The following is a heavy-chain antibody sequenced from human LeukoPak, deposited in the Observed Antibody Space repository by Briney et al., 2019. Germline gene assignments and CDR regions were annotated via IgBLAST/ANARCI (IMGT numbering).Heavy chain of an antibody. CDR2: ISGSGGST. CDR3: AKDVPYYYDSSGIY. Sequence: GGSLRLSCTASGFTFSSYAMSWVRQAPGKGLEWVSAISGSGGSTYYADSVKGRFTISRDNSKNTLYLQMNSLRAEDTAVYYCAKDVPYYYDSSGIYWGQGTLVTVSS. V-gene: IGHV3-23*01. CDR1: GFTFSSYA. J-gene: IGHJ4*02. D-gene: IGHD3-22*01.